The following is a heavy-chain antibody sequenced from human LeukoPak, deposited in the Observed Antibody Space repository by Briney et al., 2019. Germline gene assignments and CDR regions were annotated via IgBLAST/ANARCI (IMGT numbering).Heavy chain of an antibody. CDR3: ARRPAGTRTFDY. CDR2: IYGADYTT. D-gene: IGHD1-7*01. CDR1: GYSFTSYW. J-gene: IGHJ4*02. V-gene: IGHV5-51*01. Sequence: GESLKISCKGSGYSFTSYWIGWVRQMPGKGLEWMGVIYGADYTTIYSPPFHGQVTISADKSISTAYLQWTSLKASDTAMYYCARRPAGTRTFDYWGQGALVTVSS.